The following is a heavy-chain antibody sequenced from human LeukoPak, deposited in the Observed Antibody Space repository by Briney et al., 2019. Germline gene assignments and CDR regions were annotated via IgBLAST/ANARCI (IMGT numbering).Heavy chain of an antibody. CDR2: IRYDGSNK. CDR1: GFTFSSYG. CDR3: AKDRRLGELSLFLYFDY. V-gene: IGHV3-30*02. Sequence: GGSLRLYCAASGFTFSSYGMHWVRQAPGKGLEGVAFIRYDGSNKYYADSVKGRLTISRDNSKNTLYLQMNSLRAEDTAVYYCAKDRRLGELSLFLYFDYWGQGTLVTVSS. J-gene: IGHJ4*02. D-gene: IGHD3-16*02.